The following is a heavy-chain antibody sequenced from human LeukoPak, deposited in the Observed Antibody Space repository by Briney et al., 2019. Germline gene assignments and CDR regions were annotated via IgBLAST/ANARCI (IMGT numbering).Heavy chain of an antibody. Sequence: GGSLRLSCAASGFTFSDYWMSWMRQAPGKGLEWVANIKYDGDEEYYVDSVKGRFSISRDNAKNSVYLQLNSLRVEDTAVYYCKSGGAAPGSFDNWGQGTLVTVSP. CDR3: KSGGAAPGSFDN. J-gene: IGHJ4*02. D-gene: IGHD1-1*01. CDR2: IKYDGDEE. V-gene: IGHV3-7*01. CDR1: GFTFSDYW.